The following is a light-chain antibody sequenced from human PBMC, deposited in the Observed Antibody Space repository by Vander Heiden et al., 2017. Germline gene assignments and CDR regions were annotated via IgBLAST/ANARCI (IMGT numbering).Light chain of an antibody. CDR2: RNN. J-gene: IGLJ2*01. CDR1: SSNIGSNS. CDR3: AAWDDSLNGVV. Sequence: QSVLTQPPSASGTPGQRVPISCSGSSSNIGSNSVNWYQQLPGTAPKLLIHRNNQRPSGVPDRISGSKSGTSASLAISGLQSEDEADYYCAAWDDSLNGVVFGGGTKLTVL. V-gene: IGLV1-44*01.